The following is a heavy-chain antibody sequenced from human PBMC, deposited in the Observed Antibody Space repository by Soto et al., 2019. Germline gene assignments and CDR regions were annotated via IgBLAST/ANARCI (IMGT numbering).Heavy chain of an antibody. Sequence: QVQLQESGPGLVKPSETLSLSCTVSGDSVSSYYWSWIRQLPGRGLEWIGYIYISGNTNYNPSLKSRVTLSRDTSKNQFSLNLKSVTAADTAVYYCARGVLRYYYYGMDVWGPGTTVTVSS. CDR3: ARGVLRYYYYGMDV. V-gene: IGHV4-59*02. J-gene: IGHJ6*02. CDR2: IYISGNT. CDR1: GDSVSSYY.